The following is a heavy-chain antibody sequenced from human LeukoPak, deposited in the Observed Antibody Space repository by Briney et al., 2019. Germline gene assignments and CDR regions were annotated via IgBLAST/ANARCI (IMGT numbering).Heavy chain of an antibody. CDR1: GFTFTSSA. V-gene: IGHV1-58*02. J-gene: IGHJ3*02. CDR3: AATLYSGSDGAFDI. Sequence: SVKVSCKASGFTFTSSAMQWVRQARGQRLEWIGWIFVGSGKTNYAYKLQERVTITRDMSKSTDYVELSSLRSEDTAVYYCAATLYSGSDGAFDIWGQGTMVTVSS. CDR2: IFVGSGKT. D-gene: IGHD1-26*01.